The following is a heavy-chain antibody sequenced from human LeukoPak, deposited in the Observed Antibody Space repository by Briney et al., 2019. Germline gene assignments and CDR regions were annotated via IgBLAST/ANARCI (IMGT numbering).Heavy chain of an antibody. Sequence: GSSVKVSCKASGGTFSSYAISWVRQAPGQGLEWMGRIIPILGIANYAQKFQGRVTITADKSTSTAYMELSSLRSEDTAVYYCAREKVSYPGIAAAGISYGMDVWGQGTTVTVSS. CDR1: GGTFSSYA. CDR2: IIPILGIA. CDR3: AREKVSYPGIAAAGISYGMDV. V-gene: IGHV1-69*04. J-gene: IGHJ6*02. D-gene: IGHD6-13*01.